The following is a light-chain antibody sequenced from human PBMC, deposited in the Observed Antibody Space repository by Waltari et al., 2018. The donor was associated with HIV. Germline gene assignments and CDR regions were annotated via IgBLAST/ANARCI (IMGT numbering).Light chain of an antibody. CDR1: QGILTY. Sequence: DIQLTQSPSFLSASVGDRVTIPCRASQGILTYLTWYQQKPGNAPKILISAASTLQSGAPSRFSGTGSGTEFILTISSLQPEDFATYYCQQLRSYPLTFGGGTKVEIK. J-gene: IGKJ4*01. CDR3: QQLRSYPLT. V-gene: IGKV1-9*01. CDR2: AAS.